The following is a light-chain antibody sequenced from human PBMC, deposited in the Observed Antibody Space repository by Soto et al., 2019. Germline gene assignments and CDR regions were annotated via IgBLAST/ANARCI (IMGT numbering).Light chain of an antibody. V-gene: IGKV3-20*01. CDR1: QSVSSSD. Sequence: EIVLTQSPGTLSLSPGERATLSCWASQSVSSSDLAWYQQKPGQAPRLLIYGASSRATGIPDRFSGGGSGTEFTLTISSLQSEDFAVYYCQQYNNWPFPSWTFGQGTKVEIK. J-gene: IGKJ1*01. CDR2: GAS. CDR3: QQYNNWPFPSWT.